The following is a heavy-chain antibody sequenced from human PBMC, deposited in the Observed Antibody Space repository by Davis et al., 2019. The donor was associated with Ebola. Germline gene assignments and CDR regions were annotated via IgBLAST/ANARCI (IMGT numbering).Heavy chain of an antibody. V-gene: IGHV3-30*02. J-gene: IGHJ4*02. CDR2: ILFDGSVT. D-gene: IGHD6-6*01. CDR1: GFNFGSFG. Sequence: GESLKISCATSGFNFGSFGMHWARQAPGKGLQWVSFILFDGSVTYYTDSVKGRFTISRDNSKNTLFLQMNSLREDDTAVYFCAKGPRTTARALEYWGQGTLVTVSS. CDR3: AKGPRTTARALEY.